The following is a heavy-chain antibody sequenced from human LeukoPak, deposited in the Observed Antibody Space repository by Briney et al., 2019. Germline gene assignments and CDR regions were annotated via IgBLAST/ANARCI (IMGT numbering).Heavy chain of an antibody. CDR2: INPNSGGT. CDR1: GYTFTGYY. D-gene: IGHD2-8*01. Sequence: ASVKVSCKASGYTFTGYYMHWVRQAPGQGLEWMGWINPNSGGTNYAQKFQGRVTMTRDTSISTAYMELSRLRSDDTAVYYCARAAVLMVYAPVDYWGQGTLVTVSS. CDR3: ARAAVLMVYAPVDY. J-gene: IGHJ4*02. V-gene: IGHV1-2*02.